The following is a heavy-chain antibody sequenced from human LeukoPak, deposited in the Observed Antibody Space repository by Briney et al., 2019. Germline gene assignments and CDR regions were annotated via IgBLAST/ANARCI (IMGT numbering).Heavy chain of an antibody. CDR2: IYHSGST. CDR3: ARVQRFGPNPYYFDY. Sequence: SETLSLTCTVSGGSMSSYYWGWIRQPPGKGLEWIGSIYHSGSTYYNPSLKSRVTISVDTSKNQFSLKLSSVTAADTAVYYCARVQRFGPNPYYFDYWGQGTLVTVSS. D-gene: IGHD3-10*01. V-gene: IGHV4-39*07. CDR1: GGSMSSYY. J-gene: IGHJ4*02.